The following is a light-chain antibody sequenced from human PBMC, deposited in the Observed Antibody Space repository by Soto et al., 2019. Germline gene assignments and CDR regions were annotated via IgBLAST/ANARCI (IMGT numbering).Light chain of an antibody. CDR3: QQYGTSPIA. V-gene: IGKV3-20*01. J-gene: IGKJ5*01. CDR2: VAS. CDR1: QNVGGRF. Sequence: EIVLTQSPGTLSLSPGERATLSCRASQNVGGRFLAWYQQKPGQAPRLLINVASTRATGIPDRFSGSGSGTDFTLTINRLEPEDFAAYYCQQYGTSPIAFGQGTRLE.